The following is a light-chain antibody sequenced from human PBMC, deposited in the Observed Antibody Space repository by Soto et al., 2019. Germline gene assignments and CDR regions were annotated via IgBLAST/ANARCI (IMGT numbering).Light chain of an antibody. CDR2: GAS. J-gene: IGKJ4*01. Sequence: EIVLTQSPGALSLSPVERATLSFRASQSVSSNYLAWYHQKPGQAPRLLIYGASSRATGIPDRFSGSGSGTDFTLTISRLEPEDFAVYYCQQYGSSPLTFGGGTKVDIK. CDR3: QQYGSSPLT. V-gene: IGKV3-20*01. CDR1: QSVSSNY.